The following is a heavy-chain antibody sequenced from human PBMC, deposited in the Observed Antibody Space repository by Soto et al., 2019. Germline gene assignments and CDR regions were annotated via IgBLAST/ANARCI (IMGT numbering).Heavy chain of an antibody. CDR3: ARVIPAMAIFSNWFDP. D-gene: IGHD5-18*01. V-gene: IGHV4-59*01. CDR1: GGSISSYY. CDR2: IYYSGST. J-gene: IGHJ5*02. Sequence: SETLSLTCTVSGGSISSYYWSWIRQPPGKGLEWIGYIYYSGSTNYNPSLKSRVTISVDTSKNQFSLKLSSVTAADTAVYYCARVIPAMAIFSNWFDPWDQGTLVTVSS.